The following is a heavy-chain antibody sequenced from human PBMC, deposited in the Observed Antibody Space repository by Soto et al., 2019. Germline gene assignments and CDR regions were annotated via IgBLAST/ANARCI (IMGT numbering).Heavy chain of an antibody. Sequence: QALSLTCDISGESVSSNSGAWNWIRQSPSRGLEWLGRTYYRSKWYNDYAESVKSRITINPGTSKNQFSLHLNSVTPEDTAVYYCARDPPDFHSAFDYWGQGTLVTVSS. CDR3: ARDPPDFHSAFDY. J-gene: IGHJ4*02. CDR2: TYYRSKWYN. D-gene: IGHD4-4*01. CDR1: GESVSSNSGA. V-gene: IGHV6-1*01.